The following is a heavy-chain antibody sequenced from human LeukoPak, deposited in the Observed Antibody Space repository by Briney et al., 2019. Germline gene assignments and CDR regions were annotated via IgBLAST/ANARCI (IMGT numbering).Heavy chain of an antibody. J-gene: IGHJ6*03. Sequence: GASVKVSCKASGYTFTGYYMHWVRQAPGQGLEWMGWINPNSGGTNYAQKFQGRVTMTRDTSISTAYMELSRLRSDDTAVYYCARALWVDYYYYYMDVWGKGTTVTVSS. D-gene: IGHD3-16*01. CDR2: INPNSGGT. CDR3: ARALWVDYYYYYMDV. CDR1: GYTFTGYY. V-gene: IGHV1-2*02.